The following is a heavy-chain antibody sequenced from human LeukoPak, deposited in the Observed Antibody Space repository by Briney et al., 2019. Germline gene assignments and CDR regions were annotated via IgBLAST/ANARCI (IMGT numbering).Heavy chain of an antibody. CDR2: IFYSGST. V-gene: IGHV4-39*01. CDR1: GGALRSSSNY. D-gene: IGHD4/OR15-4a*01. CDR3: GRHQTMYYGMDV. J-gene: IGHJ6*02. Sequence: SETLSLTRTIPGGALRSSSNYWGWTRQPPGKGLGWIGSIFYSGSTYYNPSLKSRVTISVDTSKNQFSLKLSSVTAADTAVYYCGRHQTMYYGMDVWGQGTTVTVSS.